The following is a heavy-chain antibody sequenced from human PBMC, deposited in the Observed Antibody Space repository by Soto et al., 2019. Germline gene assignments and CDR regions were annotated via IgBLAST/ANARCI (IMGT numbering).Heavy chain of an antibody. CDR3: AREAYDYIWGSYHPYYYYYMDV. CDR2: INAGNGNT. Sequence: GASVKVSCKASGYTFTIYAMHWVRQAPGQRLEWMGWINAGNGNTKYSQKFQGRVTITRDTSASTAYMELSSLRSEDAAVYYCAREAYDYIWGSYHPYYYYYMDVWGKGTTVTVSS. V-gene: IGHV1-3*01. D-gene: IGHD3-16*02. J-gene: IGHJ6*03. CDR1: GYTFTIYA.